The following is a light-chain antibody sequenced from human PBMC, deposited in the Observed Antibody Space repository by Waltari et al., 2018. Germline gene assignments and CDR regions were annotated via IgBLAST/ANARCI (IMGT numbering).Light chain of an antibody. CDR2: GAS. V-gene: IGKV3-20*01. CDR1: QSVTRSY. Sequence: EIVLTQSPGTLSWSPGERATLSCRASQSVTRSYLAWYQQKPGQAPRLLLYGASSRATGIPARFSGSGSGTDFTLTISRLEPEDFAVYYCQQYGSSPPLTFGGGTKVEIK. CDR3: QQYGSSPPLT. J-gene: IGKJ4*01.